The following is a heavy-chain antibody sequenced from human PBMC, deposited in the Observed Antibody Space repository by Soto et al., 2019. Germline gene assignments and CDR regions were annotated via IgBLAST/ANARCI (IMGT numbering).Heavy chain of an antibody. CDR2: ISGSGDST. J-gene: IGHJ6*02. D-gene: IGHD6-13*01. CDR3: AKDRDGAAAGPTKFYGMDV. V-gene: IGHV3-23*01. CDR1: GFTFSSYA. Sequence: EVQLLESGGGLVQPGGSLRLSCAASGFTFSSYAMSWVRQAPGKGLEWVSVISGSGDSTYYADSVRGRFTISRDNSKNPLYLQTNSLRAEDTAVYYCAKDRDGAAAGPTKFYGMDVWGQGTTVTVSS.